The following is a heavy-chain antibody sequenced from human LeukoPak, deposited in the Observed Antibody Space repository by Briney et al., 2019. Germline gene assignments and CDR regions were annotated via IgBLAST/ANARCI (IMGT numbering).Heavy chain of an antibody. J-gene: IGHJ6*03. D-gene: IGHD6-25*01. Sequence: PSETLSLTCTVSGGSISSSSYYWGWIRQPPGKGLEWIGSIYHSGSTYYNPSLKSRVTISVDTSKNQFSLKLSSVTAADTAVYYCARHGRLYYYYYMDVWGKGTTVTISS. V-gene: IGHV4-39*01. CDR1: GGSISSSSYY. CDR2: IYHSGST. CDR3: ARHGRLYYYYYMDV.